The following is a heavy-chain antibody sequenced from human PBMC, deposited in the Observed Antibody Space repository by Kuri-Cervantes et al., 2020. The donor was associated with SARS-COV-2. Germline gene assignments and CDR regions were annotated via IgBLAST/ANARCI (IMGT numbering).Heavy chain of an antibody. V-gene: IGHV4-61*02. Sequence: SCTVSGGSISSGSYYWSWIRQPAGKGLEWIGRIYTSGSTNYNPSLKSRVTISVDTSKNQFSLKLSSVTAADTAVYYCARDFRPIVVVPAAENWFDPWGQGTLVTVSS. CDR3: ARDFRPIVVVPAAENWFDP. CDR1: GGSISSGSYY. J-gene: IGHJ5*02. D-gene: IGHD2-2*01. CDR2: IYTSGST.